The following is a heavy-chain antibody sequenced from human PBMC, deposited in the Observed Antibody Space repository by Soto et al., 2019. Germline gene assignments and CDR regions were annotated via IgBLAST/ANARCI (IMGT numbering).Heavy chain of an antibody. Sequence: EVQLLESGGGLVQPGGSLRLSCAASGFTFSSYAMSWVRQAPGKGLEWVSAISGSGGSTYYADSVKGRFTISRDNSKNTLYLQTNRLRAEHTAVYYYAKGPDIVVVPAANGQSPPMVRDFAFEIWGQGTMVPVSS. CDR2: ISGSGGST. CDR3: AKGPDIVVVPAANGQSPPMVRDFAFEI. CDR1: GFTFSSYA. V-gene: IGHV3-23*01. J-gene: IGHJ3*02. D-gene: IGHD2-2*01.